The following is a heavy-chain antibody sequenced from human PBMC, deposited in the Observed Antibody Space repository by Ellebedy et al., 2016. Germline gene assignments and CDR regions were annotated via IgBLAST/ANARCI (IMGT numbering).Heavy chain of an antibody. CDR1: GFTFSNSW. CDR3: AKFFDF. Sequence: GGSLRLSCAASGFTFSNSWMNWVRQAPGKGLEWVANINEDGSEKHYADSVKGRFTISRDNAKNSLDLQMNSLRAEDTAVYYCAKFFDFWGQGTQVTVSS. J-gene: IGHJ4*02. V-gene: IGHV3-7*03. CDR2: INEDGSEK.